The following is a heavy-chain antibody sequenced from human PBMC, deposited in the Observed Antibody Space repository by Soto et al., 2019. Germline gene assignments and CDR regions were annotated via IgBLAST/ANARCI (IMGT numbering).Heavy chain of an antibody. V-gene: IGHV3-11*01. CDR1: GFKFSDYY. D-gene: IGHD2-21*01. CDR2: ISSSGTGI. CDR3: AREYSDAFDI. Sequence: QVQLVESGGGSVKPGGSMSLSCAASGFKFSDYYMTWIRQAPGKGLEWVAYISSSGTGIYYPDSVEGRFTISRDNAKNALYLQMSSLQADDTALYDCAREYSDAFDIWGQGTMVTVPS. J-gene: IGHJ3*02.